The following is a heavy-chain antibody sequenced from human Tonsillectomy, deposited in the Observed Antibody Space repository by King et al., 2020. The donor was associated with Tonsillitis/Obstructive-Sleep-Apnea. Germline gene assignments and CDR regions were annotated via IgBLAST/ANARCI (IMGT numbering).Heavy chain of an antibody. CDR3: ARDHQSVMDV. V-gene: IGHV1-2*06. J-gene: IGHJ6*03. CDR2: INPNSGGT. CDR1: GYTFTGYY. Sequence: HLVQSGAEVKKPGASVKVSCKASGYTFTGYYMHWVRQAPGQGLEWMGRINPNSGGTDYAQKFQGRVTMTRDTSISTAFMDLSRLISDDTAVYYCARDHQSVMDVWGKGTTVTVSS. D-gene: IGHD2-2*01.